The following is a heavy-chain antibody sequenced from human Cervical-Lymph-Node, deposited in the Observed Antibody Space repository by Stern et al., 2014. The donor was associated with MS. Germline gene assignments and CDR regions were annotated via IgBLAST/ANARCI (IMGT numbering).Heavy chain of an antibody. J-gene: IGHJ5*02. CDR1: GFSFDSYYW. CDR3: ARLTGRWSNEGYLDP. D-gene: IGHD5-12*01. V-gene: IGHV5-51*03. Sequence: VQLVQSGAEVKKSGEALKIACKGSGFSFDSYYWIAWVRQLPGKGLEWMGIIYPSDSDIRYSPSFQGQVTISADKSIPTAYLQWSSLKASDTAIYYCARLTGRWSNEGYLDPWGQGTLVTVSS. CDR2: IYPSDSDI.